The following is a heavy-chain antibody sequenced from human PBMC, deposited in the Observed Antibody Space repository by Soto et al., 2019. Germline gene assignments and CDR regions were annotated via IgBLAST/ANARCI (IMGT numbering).Heavy chain of an antibody. CDR3: ASGCSGGSCYSGLLGYRYDSPDYYGMDV. CDR2: IIHIFGTA. Sequence: SVKVSCKASGGTFRRYAISWVRQAPGQGLEWMGGIIHIFGTANYAQKGQGRVTITADESRSTVYMERSSLRSEDTAVYSCASGCSGGSCYSGLLGYRYDSPDYYGMDVWGQGTTVTVSS. CDR1: GGTFRRYA. V-gene: IGHV1-69*13. D-gene: IGHD2-15*01. J-gene: IGHJ6*02.